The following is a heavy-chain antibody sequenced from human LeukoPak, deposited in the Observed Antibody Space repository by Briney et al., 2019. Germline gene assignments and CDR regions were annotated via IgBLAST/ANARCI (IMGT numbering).Heavy chain of an antibody. CDR1: GGSISSGGYS. CDR3: ARRDNVKVPNYYYYGMDV. D-gene: IGHD2-2*01. CDR2: IYHSGST. V-gene: IGHV4-30-2*01. J-gene: IGHJ6*02. Sequence: NPSETLSLTCAVSGGSISSGGYSWSWIRQPPGKGLEWIGYIYHSGSTYYNPSLKSRVTISVDRSKNQFSLKLSSVTAADTAVYYCARRDNVKVPNYYYYGMDVWGQGTTVTVSS.